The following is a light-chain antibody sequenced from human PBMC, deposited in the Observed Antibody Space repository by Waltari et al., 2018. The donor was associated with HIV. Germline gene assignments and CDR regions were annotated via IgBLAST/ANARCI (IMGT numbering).Light chain of an antibody. CDR1: QSISSY. Sequence: DIQMTQSPSSLSASVGDRVTITCRASQSISSYLNWYQQKPGKAPKFLIYAASSLQSGVPSRFRGSGSGTDFTLTISSLQPEDFATYYCQQGYSTPPTFGQGTKLEIK. CDR2: AAS. J-gene: IGKJ2*01. CDR3: QQGYSTPPT. V-gene: IGKV1-39*01.